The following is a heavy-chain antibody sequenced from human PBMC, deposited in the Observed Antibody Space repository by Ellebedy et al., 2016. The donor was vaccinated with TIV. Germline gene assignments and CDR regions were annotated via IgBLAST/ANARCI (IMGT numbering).Heavy chain of an antibody. CDR1: GFTLSSYV. CDR3: AKGGFRNWFDP. Sequence: PGGSLRLSCAASGFTLSSYVMSWVRQAPGKRLERVAAFSSDGADIYYADSVKGRFTISRDTSKNTLYLHMNSLRVEDTAIYYCAKGGFRNWFDPWGQGTLVTVSS. CDR2: FSSDGADI. V-gene: IGHV3-23*01. J-gene: IGHJ5*02. D-gene: IGHD1-14*01.